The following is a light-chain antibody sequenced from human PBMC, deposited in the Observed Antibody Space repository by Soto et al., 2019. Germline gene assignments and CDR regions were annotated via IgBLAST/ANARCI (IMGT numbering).Light chain of an antibody. CDR1: GRDIGAYDY. CDR3: SSYTTSYFYV. CDR2: GVK. Sequence: QSALTQPASVSGSPGQSITISCTGSGRDIGAYDYVSWYQQHPGKAPKLLIYGVKNRPSGVSDRFSASKSAFTASLTISGLQAEDEAHYYCSSYTTSYFYVFGPGTKVTVL. V-gene: IGLV2-14*01. J-gene: IGLJ1*01.